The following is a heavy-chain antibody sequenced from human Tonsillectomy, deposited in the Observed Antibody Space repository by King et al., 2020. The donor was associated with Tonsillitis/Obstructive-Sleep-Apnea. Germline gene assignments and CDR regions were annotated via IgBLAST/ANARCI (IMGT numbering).Heavy chain of an antibody. V-gene: IGHV3-48*02. J-gene: IGHJ5*02. D-gene: IGHD3-22*01. CDR1: GFTFSSDS. CDR2: ISSSSSTI. Sequence: VQLVESGGGLVQPGGSLRLSGAASGFTFSSDSMNWVRQAPGKGLEWVSYISSSSSTIYYADSVKGRFTISRDNAKNSLYLQMNSLRDEETAVYYCARGGYYYDSSPPWGQGTLVTVSS. CDR3: ARGGYYYDSSPP.